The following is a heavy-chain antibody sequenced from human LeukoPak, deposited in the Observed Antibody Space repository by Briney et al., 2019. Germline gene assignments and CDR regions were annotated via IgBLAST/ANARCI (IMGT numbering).Heavy chain of an antibody. Sequence: GGSLRLSCEASGFTFDDYGMHWVRQAPGKGLEWVSTISWNSASVGYVDSVKGRFTISRDNAKKTLYLQMNSLRPEDTALYYCAKDYGYSSSWYYYWGQGTLVTVSS. V-gene: IGHV3-9*01. CDR1: GFTFDDYG. CDR2: ISWNSASV. J-gene: IGHJ4*02. D-gene: IGHD6-13*01. CDR3: AKDYGYSSSWYYY.